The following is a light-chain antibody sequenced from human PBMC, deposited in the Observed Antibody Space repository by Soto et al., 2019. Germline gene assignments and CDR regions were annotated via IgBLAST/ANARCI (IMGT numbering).Light chain of an antibody. CDR1: QSVSINY. CDR3: QQYGSSPWT. CDR2: GTS. J-gene: IGKJ1*01. Sequence: EIVLTQSPGTLSLSPGESATLSCTASQSVSINYVAWYQQKPGQAPRLLIFGTSSRATGIPDRFSGSGSGTDFTLTISRLEPEDFAVYYCQQYGSSPWTFGLGTKVYIK. V-gene: IGKV3-20*01.